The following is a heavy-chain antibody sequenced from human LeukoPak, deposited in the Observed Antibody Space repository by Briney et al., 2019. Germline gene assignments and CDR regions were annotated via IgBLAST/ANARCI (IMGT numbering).Heavy chain of an antibody. Sequence: GGSLRLSCAASGFTFSSYSLNWVRQAPGKGLEWVAVISYDGSNKYYADSVKGRFTISRDNSKNTLYLQMNSLRAEDTAVYYCATGRYFDWLTFDYWGQGTLVTVSS. CDR3: ATGRYFDWLTFDY. D-gene: IGHD3-9*01. CDR1: GFTFSSYS. V-gene: IGHV3-30*03. CDR2: ISYDGSNK. J-gene: IGHJ4*02.